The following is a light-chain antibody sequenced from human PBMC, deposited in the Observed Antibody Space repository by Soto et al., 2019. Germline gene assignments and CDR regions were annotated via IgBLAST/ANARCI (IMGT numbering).Light chain of an antibody. J-gene: IGKJ2*01. CDR3: QQYGGSALYT. CDR2: GAS. CDR1: QSVSSSY. V-gene: IGKV3-20*01. Sequence: EIVLTQSPGTMSLSPGERATLSCRASQSVSSSYLAWYQQKPGQAHRLLIYGASSRATGIPDRLSGSGSGTDFTLTISRREPEDFALFYCQQYGGSALYTFGQGTKLEIK.